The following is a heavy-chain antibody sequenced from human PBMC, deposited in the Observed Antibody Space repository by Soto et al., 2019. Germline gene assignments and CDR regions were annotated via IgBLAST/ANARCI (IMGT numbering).Heavy chain of an antibody. CDR3: AVVDSTGNWFDP. CDR1: GGSISSSDFY. J-gene: IGHJ5*02. D-gene: IGHD6-25*01. V-gene: IGHV4-39*01. CDR2: MYYSGTT. Sequence: ASETLSLTCTVSGGSISSSDFYWGWLRQTPGKGLEFIGSMYYSGTTYYNPSLKSRVTTSVDTSKNQSTLKLISVTAADTAVYYCAVVDSTGNWFDPWGEGALVTVSS.